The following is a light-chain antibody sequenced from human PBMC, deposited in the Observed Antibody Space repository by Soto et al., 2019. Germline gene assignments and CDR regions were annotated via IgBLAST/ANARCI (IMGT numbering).Light chain of an antibody. CDR3: SSYTSSSTYYV. CDR2: DVS. CDR1: SSDVGGYNY. V-gene: IGLV2-14*01. Sequence: QSALTQPASVSGSPGQSITISCTGNSSDVGGYNYVSWYQQHPGKAPKLMIYDVSNRPSGVSNRFSGSKSGNTASLTISGLQAEDEADYYCSSYTSSSTYYVFGTGTRSPS. J-gene: IGLJ1*01.